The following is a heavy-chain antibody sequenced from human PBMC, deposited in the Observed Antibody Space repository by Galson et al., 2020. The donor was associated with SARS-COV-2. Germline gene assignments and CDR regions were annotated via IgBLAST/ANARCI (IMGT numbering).Heavy chain of an antibody. D-gene: IGHD3-9*01. J-gene: IGHJ5*02. CDR3: ARTSIDILTGYEVSTNWFDP. CDR2: INPNSGGT. CDR1: GYTFTGYY. V-gene: IGHV1-2*02. Sequence: ASVKVSCKASGYTFTGYYMHWVRQAPGQGLEWMGWINPNSGGTNYAQKFQGRVTMTRDTSISTAYMELSRLRSDDTAVYYCARTSIDILTGYEVSTNWFDPWGQGTLVTVSS.